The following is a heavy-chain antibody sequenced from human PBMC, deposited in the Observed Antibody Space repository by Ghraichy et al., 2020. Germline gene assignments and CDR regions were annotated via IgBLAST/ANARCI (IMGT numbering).Heavy chain of an antibody. Sequence: GGSLRLSCAASGFTLSDYWMNWVRQAPGKGPEWVAIIKQDGSEKHYVDSVKGRFTISRDNAKNSLHLQTNSLRVDDTAVYYCARASGWVIDYWGQGNLVTVSS. CDR1: GFTLSDYW. CDR3: ARASGWVIDY. D-gene: IGHD2-21*01. CDR2: IKQDGSEK. V-gene: IGHV3-7*04. J-gene: IGHJ4*02.